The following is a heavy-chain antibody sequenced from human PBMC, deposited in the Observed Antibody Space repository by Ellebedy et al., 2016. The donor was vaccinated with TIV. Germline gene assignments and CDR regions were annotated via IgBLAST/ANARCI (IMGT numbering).Heavy chain of an antibody. V-gene: IGHV3-23*01. J-gene: IGHJ4*02. CDR3: AKGAAVDDILTGYYES. CDR1: GFTFSTFA. D-gene: IGHD3-9*01. Sequence: GESLKISXAGSGFTFSTFAMSWIRQAPGKGLEWVATISGSGGSAYYVDSVKGRFTISRDNSKNTLYLQMNSLRAEDTAVYYCAKGAAVDDILTGYYESWGQGTLVTVSS. CDR2: ISGSGGSA.